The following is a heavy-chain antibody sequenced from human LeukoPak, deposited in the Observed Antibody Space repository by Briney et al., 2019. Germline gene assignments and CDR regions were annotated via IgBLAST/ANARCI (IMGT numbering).Heavy chain of an antibody. Sequence: SETLSLTCAVYGGSFSGYYWSWIRQPPGKGLEWIGEINHSGSTNYNPSLKSRVTISVDASKNQFSLKLSSVTAADTAVYYCARGSTVTTSYYYYYYMDVWGKGTTVTVSS. CDR1: GGSFSGYY. CDR2: INHSGST. CDR3: ARGSTVTTSYYYYYYMDV. D-gene: IGHD4-11*01. J-gene: IGHJ6*03. V-gene: IGHV4-34*01.